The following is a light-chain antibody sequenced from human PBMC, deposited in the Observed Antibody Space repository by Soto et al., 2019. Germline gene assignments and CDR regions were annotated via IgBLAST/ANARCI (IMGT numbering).Light chain of an antibody. J-gene: IGLJ3*02. Sequence: QSVLTQPPSVSGAPGQRVTISCTGSSSNIGAGYDVHWYQQLPGTAPKLLIYGNSNRPSGVPDRFSGSKSGTSASLAITGLQAEDEADYYCQSYASSLSVHWVFGGGTKLTVL. CDR2: GNS. CDR3: QSYASSLSVHWV. V-gene: IGLV1-40*01. CDR1: SSNIGAGYD.